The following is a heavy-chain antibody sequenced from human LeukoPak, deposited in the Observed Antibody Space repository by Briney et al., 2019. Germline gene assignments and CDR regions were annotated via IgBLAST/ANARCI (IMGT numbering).Heavy chain of an antibody. J-gene: IGHJ4*02. CDR3: ARDLVAAVVPAASPGGFDY. Sequence: GGSLRLSCAASGFTFSSYSMNWVRQAPGKGLEWVSSISSSSSYIYYADSVKGRFTISRDNAKNSLYLQMNSLRAEDTAVYYCARDLVAAVVPAASPGGFDYWGQGTLVTVSS. V-gene: IGHV3-21*01. D-gene: IGHD2-2*01. CDR2: ISSSSSYI. CDR1: GFTFSSYS.